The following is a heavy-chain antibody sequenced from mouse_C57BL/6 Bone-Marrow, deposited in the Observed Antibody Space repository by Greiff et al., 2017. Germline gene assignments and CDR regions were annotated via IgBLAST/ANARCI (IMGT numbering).Heavy chain of an antibody. CDR2: IYPGGGYT. V-gene: IGHV1-63*01. CDR3: AREDYYGSSHWYFDV. CDR1: GYTFTNYW. J-gene: IGHJ1*03. D-gene: IGHD1-1*01. Sequence: VKLVESGAELVRPGTSVKMSCKASGYTFTNYWIGWAKQRPGHGLEWIGDIYPGGGYTNYNEKFKGKATLTADKSSSTAYMQFSSLTSEDSAIYYCAREDYYGSSHWYFDVWGTGTTVTVSS.